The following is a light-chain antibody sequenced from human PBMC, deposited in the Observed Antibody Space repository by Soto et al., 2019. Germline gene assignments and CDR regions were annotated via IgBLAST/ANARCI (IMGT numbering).Light chain of an antibody. Sequence: EVVMTQSPATLSVSPGERATLSCRASQSVNANLAWYQQKPGQAPRLLIHGASNRATGIPARFSGSGFGTEFIXSIIMXXSEDFAVYYCQQYNTWLWTFGQGTKVEI. CDR1: QSVNAN. CDR2: GAS. CDR3: QQYNTWLWT. J-gene: IGKJ1*01. V-gene: IGKV3-15*01.